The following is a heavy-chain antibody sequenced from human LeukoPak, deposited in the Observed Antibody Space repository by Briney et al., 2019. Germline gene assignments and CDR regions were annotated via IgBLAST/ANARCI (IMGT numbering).Heavy chain of an antibody. J-gene: IGHJ4*02. D-gene: IGHD3-3*01. CDR2: ISGSGGST. Sequence: SCKASGGTFSSYAMSWVRQAPGKGLEWVSAISGSGGSTYYADSVKGRFTISRDNSKNTLYLQMNSLRAEDTAVYYCAKDPEVDYDFWSGYLLHWGQGTLVTVSS. CDR1: GGTFSSYA. CDR3: AKDPEVDYDFWSGYLLH. V-gene: IGHV3-23*01.